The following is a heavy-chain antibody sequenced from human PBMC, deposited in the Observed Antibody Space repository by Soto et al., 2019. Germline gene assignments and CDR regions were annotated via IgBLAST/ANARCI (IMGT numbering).Heavy chain of an antibody. V-gene: IGHV1-24*01. D-gene: IGHD6-19*01. Sequence: ASVKVSCKVSGYTLTELSMHWVRQAPGKGLEWMGGFDPEDGETIYAQKFQGRVTMTEDTSTDTAYMELSSLRSEDTAVYYCARGWHFIAVAGLTYYYHGMDVWGQGATVTVSS. CDR3: ARGWHFIAVAGLTYYYHGMDV. CDR2: FDPEDGET. CDR1: GYTLTELS. J-gene: IGHJ6*02.